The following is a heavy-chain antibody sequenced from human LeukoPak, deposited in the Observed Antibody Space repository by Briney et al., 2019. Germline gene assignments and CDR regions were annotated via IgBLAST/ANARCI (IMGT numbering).Heavy chain of an antibody. CDR3: ARRSTVPAANFDY. D-gene: IGHD2-2*01. J-gene: IGHJ4*02. V-gene: IGHV4-34*01. Sequence: ASETLSLTCAIYGGSFSGYYWSWIRQPPGKGLEWIGEINHSGSTNYNPSLKSRVTISVDTSKNQFSLKLSSVTAADTAVYYCARRSTVPAANFDYWGQGTLVTVSS. CDR1: GGSFSGYY. CDR2: INHSGST.